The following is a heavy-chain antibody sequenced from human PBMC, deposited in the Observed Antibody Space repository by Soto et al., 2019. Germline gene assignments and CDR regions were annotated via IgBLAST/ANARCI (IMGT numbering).Heavy chain of an antibody. J-gene: IGHJ4*02. CDR2: ISYDGSNK. V-gene: IGHV3-30-3*01. CDR1: GFTFSSYA. D-gene: IGHD5-18*01. Sequence: QVQLVESGGGVVQPGRSLRLSCAASGFTFSSYAMHWVRQAPGKGLEWVAVISYDGSNKYYADSVKGRFTISRDNSKNTPYLQMNSLRAEDTAVYYCARDREKGYSYGYGYWGQGTLVTVSS. CDR3: ARDREKGYSYGYGY.